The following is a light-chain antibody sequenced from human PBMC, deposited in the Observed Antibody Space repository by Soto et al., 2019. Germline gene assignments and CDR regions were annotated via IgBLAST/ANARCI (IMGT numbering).Light chain of an antibody. CDR3: KQYNDWPRT. V-gene: IGKV3-15*01. CDR1: QSLSSS. Sequence: EIVLTQSPGTLSLSPGERATLSSRASQSLSSSQLAWYQQKPGQAPRLLIYGASTRATGIQARFSGSGSGTEFTLTIRSLQSEDFAVYYCKQYNDWPRTFGQGTKVDIK. J-gene: IGKJ1*01. CDR2: GAS.